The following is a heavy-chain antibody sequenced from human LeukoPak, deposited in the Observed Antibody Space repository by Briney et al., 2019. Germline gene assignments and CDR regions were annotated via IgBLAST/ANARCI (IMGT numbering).Heavy chain of an antibody. CDR1: GGSISNYY. CDR3: ARDFMVRGDQVNYYYYYMDV. Sequence: SETLSLTCTVSGGSISNYYWSWIPEPRGKGLEWIGYISDSGTTNYNPSLKNRVTTSLDTSKNQFSLQLRSVTAADTAVYYCARDFMVRGDQVNYYYYYMDVWGTGATITVSS. J-gene: IGHJ6*03. D-gene: IGHD3-10*01. V-gene: IGHV4-59*01. CDR2: ISDSGTT.